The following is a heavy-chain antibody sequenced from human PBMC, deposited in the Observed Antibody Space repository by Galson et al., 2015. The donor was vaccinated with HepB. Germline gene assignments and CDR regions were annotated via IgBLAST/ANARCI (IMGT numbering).Heavy chain of an antibody. D-gene: IGHD2-8*02. Sequence: SETLSLTCSVSGDSISESSYWGWLRQPPGKGLEWIGSMYSSGSAYYSASFKSRLTISVDTSQNQFSLRLTSVTAADTAVYYCARHVAGGGRLNDAFDIWGRGTVVIVS. CDR3: ARHVAGGGRLNDAFDI. J-gene: IGHJ3*02. V-gene: IGHV4-39*01. CDR1: GDSISESSY. CDR2: MYSSGSA.